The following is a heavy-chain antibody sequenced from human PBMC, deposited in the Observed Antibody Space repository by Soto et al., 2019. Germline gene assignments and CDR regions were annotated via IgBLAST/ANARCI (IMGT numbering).Heavy chain of an antibody. D-gene: IGHD3-10*01. CDR1: SGSISSSNW. CDR2: IYHSGST. Sequence: SETLSLTCAVSSGSISSSNWWSWVRQPPGKGLEWIGEIYHSGSTNYNPSLKSRVTISVDKSKNQFSLKLSSVTAADTAVYYCARVGRHEQLWFGELLVYYYYMDVWGKGTTVTVSS. V-gene: IGHV4-4*02. CDR3: ARVGRHEQLWFGELLVYYYYMDV. J-gene: IGHJ6*03.